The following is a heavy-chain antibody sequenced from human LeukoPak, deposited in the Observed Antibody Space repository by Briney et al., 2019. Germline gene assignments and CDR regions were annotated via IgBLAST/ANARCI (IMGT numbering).Heavy chain of an antibody. Sequence: GGSLRLSCSASGFTFTGYAMHWVRQAPGKGLEYVSGISSNGGSTYYADSVKGRFTISRDDSKNTLYLQMSSLRAEDTAVYYCARGVNYYDSSGYYLNWFDPWGQGTLVTVSS. V-gene: IGHV3-64D*06. D-gene: IGHD3-22*01. CDR2: ISSNGGST. CDR3: ARGVNYYDSSGYYLNWFDP. CDR1: GFTFTGYA. J-gene: IGHJ5*02.